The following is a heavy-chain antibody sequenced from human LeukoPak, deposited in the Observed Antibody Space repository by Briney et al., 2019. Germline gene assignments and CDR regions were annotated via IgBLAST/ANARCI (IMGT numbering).Heavy chain of an antibody. CDR1: GYTFTSYD. CDR3: ARVFYGGNSPSWFDP. V-gene: IGHV1-8*03. D-gene: IGHD4-23*01. CDR2: MNPNSGNT. Sequence: ASVKVSCMASGYTFTSYDINWVRQATGQGLEWMGWMNPNSGNTGYAQKFQGRVTITRNTSISTAYMELSSLRSEDTAVYYCARVFYGGNSPSWFDPWGQGTLVTVSS. J-gene: IGHJ5*02.